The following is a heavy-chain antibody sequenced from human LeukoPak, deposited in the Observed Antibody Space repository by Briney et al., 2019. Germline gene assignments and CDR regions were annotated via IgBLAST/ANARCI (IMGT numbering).Heavy chain of an antibody. CDR1: GYTFTSYD. Sequence: ASVKVSCKASGYTFTSYDINWVRQATGQGLEWMGWMNPNSGNTGYAQKFQGRVTITRNTSISTAYMELSSLRSEDTAVYYYARGSSRPRYYYYYMDVWGKGTTVTVSS. CDR3: ARGSSRPRYYYYYMDV. D-gene: IGHD6-13*01. V-gene: IGHV1-8*03. J-gene: IGHJ6*03. CDR2: MNPNSGNT.